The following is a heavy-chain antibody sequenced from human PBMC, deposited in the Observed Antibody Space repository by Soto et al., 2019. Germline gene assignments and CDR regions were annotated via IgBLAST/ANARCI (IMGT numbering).Heavy chain of an antibody. J-gene: IGHJ5*02. CDR2: FIPILGTA. CDR1: GGTFSSYA. CDR3: AIRIVATIKTPPYWFDP. D-gene: IGHD5-12*01. Sequence: QVQLVQSGAAVKKPGSSVKVSCKASGGTFSSYAISWVRQAPGQGLEWMGGFIPILGTANSAQKFQGRVTSTADESTSTAYMELSSLRSEDTAVYYCAIRIVATIKTPPYWFDPWGQGTLVTVSS. V-gene: IGHV1-69*01.